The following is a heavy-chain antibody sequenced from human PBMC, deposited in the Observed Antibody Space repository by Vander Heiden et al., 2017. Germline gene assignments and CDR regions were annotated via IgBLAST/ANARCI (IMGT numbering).Heavy chain of an antibody. Sequence: QVTLKESGPVLVKPTETLTLTCTVSGFSLSNARMGVSWIRQPPGKALEWLAHIFSNDEKSYITSLKSRLTISKDTSKSQVVLTMTNMDPVDTATYYCARAYYYDSSGYHAFDIWGQGTMVTVSS. CDR1: GFSLSNARMG. J-gene: IGHJ3*02. CDR3: ARAYYYDSSGYHAFDI. CDR2: IFSNDEK. D-gene: IGHD3-22*01. V-gene: IGHV2-26*01.